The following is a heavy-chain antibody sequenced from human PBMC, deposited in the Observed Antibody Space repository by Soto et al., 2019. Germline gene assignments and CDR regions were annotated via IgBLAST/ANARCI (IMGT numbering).Heavy chain of an antibody. J-gene: IGHJ6*02. CDR2: INHSGST. V-gene: IGHV4-34*01. CDR3: ARGVVDYGDYDYYYYYGMDV. CDR1: GGSFSGYY. Sequence: SEMLSLTCAVYGGSFSGYYWSWILQPPGKGLEWIGEINHSGSTNYNPSLKSRVTISVDTSKNPFSLKLSSVTAADTAVYYCARGVVDYGDYDYYYYYGMDVWGQGTTVTVSS. D-gene: IGHD4-17*01.